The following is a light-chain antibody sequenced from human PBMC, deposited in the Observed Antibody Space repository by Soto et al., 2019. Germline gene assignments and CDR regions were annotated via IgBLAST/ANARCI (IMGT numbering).Light chain of an antibody. CDR1: SSDVGGYNY. CDR3: SSYADSNNYV. Sequence: ALTQPPSASGSPGQSVTISCTGTSSDVGGYNYVSWYQQHPGKAPKLMIYEVSKRPSGVPDRFSGSKSGNTASLTVSGLQAEDEADYYCSSYADSNNYVFGTGTKVTVL. CDR2: EVS. J-gene: IGLJ1*01. V-gene: IGLV2-8*01.